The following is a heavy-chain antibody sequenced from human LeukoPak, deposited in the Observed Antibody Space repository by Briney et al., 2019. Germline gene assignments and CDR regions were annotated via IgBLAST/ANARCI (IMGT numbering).Heavy chain of an antibody. CDR3: ARALDCGSTSCWGLFDY. V-gene: IGHV3-7*01. CDR2: INQDGSEK. Sequence: GGSLRLSCAASGFTFSSYWMIWARQAPGKVLEWVAGINQDGSEKYYVDSVKGRFTISRDNAQNSLYLQMNSLRAEDTAMYYCARALDCGSTSCWGLFDYWGQGTLVPVSS. J-gene: IGHJ4*02. D-gene: IGHD2-2*01. CDR1: GFTFSSYW.